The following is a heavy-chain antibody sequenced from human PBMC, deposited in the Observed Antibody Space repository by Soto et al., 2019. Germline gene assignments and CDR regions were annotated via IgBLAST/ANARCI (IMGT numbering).Heavy chain of an antibody. CDR2: ISAYNGNT. V-gene: IGHV1-18*01. J-gene: IGHJ5*02. Sequence: ASVKVSCKASGYTFTSYGISWVRQAPGQGLEWMGWISAYNGNTNYAQKLQGRVTMTTDTSTSTAYMELRSLRSDDTAVYYCARYGPSIAAYSYYGMDPWGQGTLVTVSS. CDR3: ARYGPSIAAYSYYGMDP. D-gene: IGHD6-6*01. CDR1: GYTFTSYG.